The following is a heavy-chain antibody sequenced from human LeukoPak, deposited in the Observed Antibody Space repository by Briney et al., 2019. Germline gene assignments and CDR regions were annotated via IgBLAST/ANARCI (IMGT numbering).Heavy chain of an antibody. Sequence: SETLSLTCAVSGGFIRSSSYYWGWIRQPPGKGLEWMVTIYYSRSTYYNPSVTSRVSISVDKDKNQFSLNLSSVTAADTAVYYCANGNYYGSGSYAFDIWGQGTMVTVSS. J-gene: IGHJ3*02. CDR1: GGFIRSSSYY. CDR3: ANGNYYGSGSYAFDI. V-gene: IGHV4-39*01. D-gene: IGHD3-10*01. CDR2: IYYSRST.